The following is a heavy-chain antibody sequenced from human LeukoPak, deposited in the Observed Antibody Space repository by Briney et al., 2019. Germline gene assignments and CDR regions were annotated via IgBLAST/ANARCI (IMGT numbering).Heavy chain of an antibody. CDR1: GFTFSTYA. V-gene: IGHV3-23*01. Sequence: GGSLRLSCAASGFTFSTYAMNWDRQAPGKGLEWVSGISGSGGSTWYADSVKGRFTISRDNSKNTLYLQMNRLRAEDTATYYCAKYRTGPPYGLDVWGQGTTVTVSS. CDR2: ISGSGGST. D-gene: IGHD1-26*01. J-gene: IGHJ6*02. CDR3: AKYRTGPPYGLDV.